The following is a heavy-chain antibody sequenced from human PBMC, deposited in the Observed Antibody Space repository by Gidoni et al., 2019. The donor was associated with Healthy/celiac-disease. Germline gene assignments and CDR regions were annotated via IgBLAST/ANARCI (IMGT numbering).Heavy chain of an antibody. D-gene: IGHD3-10*01. Sequence: GFTFDDYAMHWVRQAPGKGLEWVSLISGDGGSTYYADSVKGRFTISRDNSKNSLYLQMNSLRTEDTALYYCAKGTAGDTMVRGVPLFDYWGQGTLVTVSS. CDR2: ISGDGGST. CDR3: AKGTAGDTMVRGVPLFDY. J-gene: IGHJ4*02. V-gene: IGHV3-43*02. CDR1: GFTFDDYA.